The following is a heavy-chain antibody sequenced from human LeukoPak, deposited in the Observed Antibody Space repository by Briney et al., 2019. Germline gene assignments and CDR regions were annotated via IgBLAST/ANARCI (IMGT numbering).Heavy chain of an antibody. CDR1: GFTFSSYA. CDR2: ISGSGGST. Sequence: GGSLRLSCAASGFTFSSYAMSWVRQAPGKGLERVSAISGSGGSTYYADSVKGRFTITRDNSKNTLYLQMNSLRAEDKAVYYCAKQEGSGWYFDAFDIWGQGTMVTVSS. CDR3: AKQEGSGWYFDAFDI. J-gene: IGHJ3*02. D-gene: IGHD6-19*01. V-gene: IGHV3-23*01.